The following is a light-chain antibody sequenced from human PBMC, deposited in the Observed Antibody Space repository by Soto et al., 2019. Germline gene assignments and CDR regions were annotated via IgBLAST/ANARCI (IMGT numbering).Light chain of an antibody. V-gene: IGKV3-15*01. CDR1: QSVSSN. Sequence: EIVMTQAPATLSVSPGERDTLSRRASQSVSSNLAWYQQKPGQAPRLLIYGASTRATGTPARFSGSGSGTEFTLTISSLQSEDFAVYYCQQYNNWPRTFGQGTKV. CDR2: GAS. J-gene: IGKJ1*01. CDR3: QQYNNWPRT.